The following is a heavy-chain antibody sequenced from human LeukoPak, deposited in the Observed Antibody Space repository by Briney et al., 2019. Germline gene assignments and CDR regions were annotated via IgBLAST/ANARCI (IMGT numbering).Heavy chain of an antibody. CDR1: GFTFSSFS. Sequence: GGSLRLSCAASGFTFSSFSMNWVRQAPGKGLEWVSSITSSSNYIYYASSVRGRFAISRDNAKNSLYLQMNSLRAEDTAVYYCARDLRLWGQGTLVTVSS. J-gene: IGHJ4*02. CDR3: ARDLRL. V-gene: IGHV3-21*01. CDR2: ITSSSNYI.